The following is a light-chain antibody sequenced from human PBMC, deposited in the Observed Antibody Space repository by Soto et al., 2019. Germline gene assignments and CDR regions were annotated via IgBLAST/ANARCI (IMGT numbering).Light chain of an antibody. CDR2: DAS. Sequence: IVLTQSPSTLSLSPGERATLSCRASQSVSSYLAWYQQKPGQAPRLLIYDASNRATGIPARFSGSGSGTDFTLTISSLEPEDFAVYYCQQRSNWPRTFGQGTRLE. CDR1: QSVSSY. V-gene: IGKV3-11*01. J-gene: IGKJ5*01. CDR3: QQRSNWPRT.